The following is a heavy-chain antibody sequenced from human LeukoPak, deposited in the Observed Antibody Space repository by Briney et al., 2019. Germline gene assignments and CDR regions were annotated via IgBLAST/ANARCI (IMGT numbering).Heavy chain of an antibody. CDR1: GYTFTSYY. Sequence: ASVKVSCKASGYTFTSYYMRWVRQAPGQGLEWMGIINPSGGSTSYAQKFQGRVTMTRDTSTSTVYMELSSLRSEDTAVYYCARSHGYCSSTSCYRPDAFDIWGQGTMVTVSS. CDR2: INPSGGST. D-gene: IGHD2-2*02. CDR3: ARSHGYCSSTSCYRPDAFDI. J-gene: IGHJ3*02. V-gene: IGHV1-46*01.